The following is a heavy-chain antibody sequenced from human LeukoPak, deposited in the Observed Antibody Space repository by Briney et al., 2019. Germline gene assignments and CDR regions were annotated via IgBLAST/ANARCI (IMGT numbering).Heavy chain of an antibody. CDR2: ISDTGKTT. D-gene: IGHD4/OR15-4a*01. Sequence: GGSLRLSCAASGFSVSSNYMSWVRQAPGEGLQWVSTISDTGKTTFYTDSVRSRFSISRDDSKNTLFLQMGGLGAEDTAVYYCARGGAYDYGVLDAWGQGTLVTVSS. V-gene: IGHV3-23*01. J-gene: IGHJ4*02. CDR3: ARGGAYDYGVLDA. CDR1: GFSVSSNY.